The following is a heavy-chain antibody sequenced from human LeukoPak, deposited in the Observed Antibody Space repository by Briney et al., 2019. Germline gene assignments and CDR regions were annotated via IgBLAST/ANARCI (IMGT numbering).Heavy chain of an antibody. D-gene: IGHD6-19*01. Sequence: QPGGSLRLSCVASGFTFSSYAMGWVRQAAGKGLEWVSDISSSGGTTYYADSVKGRVTTSRDNSKKTLYLQMNSLRPEDTAVYYCAKFSSSGWSRSTNKWGQGTLVTVSS. CDR3: AKFSSSGWSRSTNK. CDR1: GFTFSSYA. V-gene: IGHV3-23*01. J-gene: IGHJ4*02. CDR2: ISSSGGTT.